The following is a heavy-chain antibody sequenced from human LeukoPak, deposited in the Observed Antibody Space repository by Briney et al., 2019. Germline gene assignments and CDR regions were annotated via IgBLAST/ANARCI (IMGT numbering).Heavy chain of an antibody. Sequence: SETLSLTCTVSGGSVSSGSYYWSWIRQPPGRGLEWIGYIYYSGSTNYNPSLKSRITISVDTSKNQFSLKLSSATAADTAVYYCARFAYCGGHCWYYFDYWGQGSLVTVSS. J-gene: IGHJ4*02. CDR1: GGSVSSGSYY. D-gene: IGHD2-21*02. CDR3: ARFAYCGGHCWYYFDY. V-gene: IGHV4-61*01. CDR2: IYYSGST.